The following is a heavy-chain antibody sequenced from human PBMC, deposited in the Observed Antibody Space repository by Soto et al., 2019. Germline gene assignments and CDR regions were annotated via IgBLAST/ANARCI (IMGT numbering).Heavy chain of an antibody. V-gene: IGHV3-66*01. Sequence: PGGSLRLSCAASVFTVSSNYMSWVRQAPGKGLEWVSVIYSGGTIYYADSVKGRFTISRDNAKNSLYLQMDSLRAEDTAVYYATRSAYMDVWGTGTTVTVSS. J-gene: IGHJ6*03. CDR1: VFTVSSNY. CDR2: IYSGGTI. D-gene: IGHD2-2*01. CDR3: TRSAYMDV.